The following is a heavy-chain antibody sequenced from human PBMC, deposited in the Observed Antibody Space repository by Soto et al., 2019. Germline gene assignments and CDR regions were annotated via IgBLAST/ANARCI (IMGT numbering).Heavy chain of an antibody. CDR2: IKEDGSEK. D-gene: IGHD3-10*01. V-gene: IGHV3-7*01. CDR1: GFIFSDYW. J-gene: IGHJ4*02. CDR3: TRHPFGNFDY. Sequence: VGSLRLSCAASGFIFSDYWMSWVRQAPGKGLEWVANIKEDGSEKYYVDSVKGRFTISRDNAKNSLYLQVNSLRAEDTAVYYCTRHPFGNFDYWGQGTLVTVSS.